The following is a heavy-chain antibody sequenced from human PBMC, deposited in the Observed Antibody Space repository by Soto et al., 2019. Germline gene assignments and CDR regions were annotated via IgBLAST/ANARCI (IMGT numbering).Heavy chain of an antibody. CDR1: GLTISGKKY. D-gene: IGHD1-1*01. V-gene: IGHV3-53*01. CDR3: ATWHERKHAFDV. J-gene: IGHJ3*01. CDR2: LYDVDGS. Sequence: DVQLVESGGGLIQPGASLRLSCAAFGLTISGKKYVAWVRQAPGKGLEWVSALYDVDGSFYADSVTGRFTTSSDSSKTTVYLQMNDLRPDDTAVYYCATWHERKHAFDVWGQGTTVTISS.